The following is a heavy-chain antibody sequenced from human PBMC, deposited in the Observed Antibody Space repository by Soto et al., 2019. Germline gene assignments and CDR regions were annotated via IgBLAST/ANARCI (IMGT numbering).Heavy chain of an antibody. Sequence: QVQLVQSGAEVKKPGASVKVSCKASGYTFTSYYMHWVRQAPGQGLEWMGIINPSGGSTSYAQKFQGRVTMTRDTSTSTVYMELSSLRSEDTAVYYCARDPGEYCSSTSCLPGGYWGQGTLVTVSS. CDR3: ARDPGEYCSSTSCLPGGY. CDR1: GYTFTSYY. J-gene: IGHJ4*02. CDR2: INPSGGST. D-gene: IGHD2-2*01. V-gene: IGHV1-46*01.